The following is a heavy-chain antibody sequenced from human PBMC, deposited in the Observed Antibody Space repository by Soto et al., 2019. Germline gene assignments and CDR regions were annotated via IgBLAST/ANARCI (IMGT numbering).Heavy chain of an antibody. CDR2: ISSSSSYT. Sequence: GGSLRLSCAASGFTFSDYYMSWIRQAPGKGLEWVSYISSSSSYTNYADSVKGRFTISRDNAKNSLYLQMNSLRAEDTAVYYCARSGDYDILTGYGYWGQGTLVTVSS. CDR1: GFTFSDYY. V-gene: IGHV3-11*06. D-gene: IGHD3-9*01. J-gene: IGHJ4*02. CDR3: ARSGDYDILTGYGY.